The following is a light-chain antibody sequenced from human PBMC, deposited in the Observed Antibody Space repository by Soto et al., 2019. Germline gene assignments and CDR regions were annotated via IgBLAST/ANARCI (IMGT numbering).Light chain of an antibody. CDR3: QQYGNSPWT. Sequence: EIVMTQSPATLSVSPGERATLSCRASQRVSSDVAWYQQKPGQAPRLLIYGASTRATGIPARFSGSGSGTAVTLTINSLQSEDFALYYCQQYGNSPWTFGQGTKVDI. V-gene: IGKV3-15*01. CDR2: GAS. CDR1: QRVSSD. J-gene: IGKJ1*01.